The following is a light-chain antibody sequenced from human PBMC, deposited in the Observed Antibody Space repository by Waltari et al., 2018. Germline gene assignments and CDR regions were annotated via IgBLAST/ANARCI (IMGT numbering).Light chain of an antibody. V-gene: IGKV2-28*01. CDR3: MQSLLALWT. CDR2: LGS. CDR1: QSLLHRNGHNF. Sequence: IVMTQSPFSLPVTPGEPASISCRSSQSLLHRNGHNFLDWYLQKPGQSPPLLFYLGSNRAYGVPERFSASGSGTDCTLKISIVEAEDVGVYYCMQSLLALWTFGQGTKVEIK. J-gene: IGKJ1*01.